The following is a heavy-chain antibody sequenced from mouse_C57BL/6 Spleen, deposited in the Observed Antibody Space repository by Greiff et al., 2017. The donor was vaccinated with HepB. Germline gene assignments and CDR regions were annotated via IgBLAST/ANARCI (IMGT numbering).Heavy chain of an antibody. J-gene: IGHJ2*01. CDR2: IRNKANGYTT. V-gene: IGHV7-3*01. CDR1: GFTFTDYY. Sequence: EVKLVESGGGLVQPGGSLSLSCAASGFTFTDYYMSWVRQPPGKALEWLGFIRNKANGYTTEYSAPVKGRFTISRDNSQSILYLQMNALRAEDSATYYWAGGLRRYFDYWGQGTTLTVAS. D-gene: IGHD2-4*01. CDR3: AGGLRRYFDY.